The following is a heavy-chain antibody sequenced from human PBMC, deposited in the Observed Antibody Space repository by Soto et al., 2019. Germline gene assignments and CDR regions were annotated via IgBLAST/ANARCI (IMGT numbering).Heavy chain of an antibody. Sequence: EVQLVESGGGLVQPGGSLRLSCAASGFTFSSYSMNWVRQAPGKGLEWVSYISSSSSTIYYADSVKGRFTISGDNAKNSLYLQMTSLRDEDTAVYYCAREGGIQLWLDGMDVWGQGTTVTVSS. CDR2: ISSSSSTI. J-gene: IGHJ6*02. CDR3: AREGGIQLWLDGMDV. CDR1: GFTFSSYS. D-gene: IGHD5-18*01. V-gene: IGHV3-48*02.